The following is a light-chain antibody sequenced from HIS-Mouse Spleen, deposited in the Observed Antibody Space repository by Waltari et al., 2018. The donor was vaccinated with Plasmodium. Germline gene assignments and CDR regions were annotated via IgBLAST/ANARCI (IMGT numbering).Light chain of an antibody. V-gene: IGLV4-69*01. CDR1: RWHRSSA. CDR3: QTWGTGMV. CDR2: LNSAGSH. Sequence: QLVLTQSPPASASLGASVKPTCTLTRWHRSSAIPLHQQQPEKGPRYLMKLNSAGSHSKGDGIPDRFSGSSSGAERDLTISSLQSEDEADYYCQTWGTGMVFGGGTKLTVL. J-gene: IGLJ3*02.